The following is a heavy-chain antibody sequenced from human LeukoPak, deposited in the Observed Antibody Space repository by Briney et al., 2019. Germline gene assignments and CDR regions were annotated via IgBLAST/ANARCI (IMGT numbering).Heavy chain of an antibody. D-gene: IGHD3-10*01. J-gene: IGHJ3*02. CDR3: STGSGHAFDS. Sequence: GGSLRLSCAASGFTFSSYWMHWVRQVPGKGLVWVSRINSDGSSTSYADSVKGRFTISRDNAKNTLYVQMNSLRAEDTAVYYCSTGSGHAFDSWGRGTMVTVSS. CDR2: INSDGSST. CDR1: GFTFSSYW. V-gene: IGHV3-74*01.